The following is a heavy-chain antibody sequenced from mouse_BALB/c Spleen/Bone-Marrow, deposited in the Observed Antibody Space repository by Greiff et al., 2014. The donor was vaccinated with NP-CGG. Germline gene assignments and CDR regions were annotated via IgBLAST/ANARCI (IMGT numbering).Heavy chain of an antibody. V-gene: IGHV1-80*01. D-gene: IGHD1-1*01. CDR3: ARDYYGSRYYFDY. Sequence: VQLQQSGAELVRPGSSVKISCKASGYAFSSYWMNWVKQRPGQGLEWIGQIYPGDGDTNYNGKFKGEATLTADKSSSTAYMQLSSLTSEDSAVYFCARDYYGSRYYFDYWGQGTTLTVSS. CDR2: IYPGDGDT. J-gene: IGHJ2*01. CDR1: GYAFSSYW.